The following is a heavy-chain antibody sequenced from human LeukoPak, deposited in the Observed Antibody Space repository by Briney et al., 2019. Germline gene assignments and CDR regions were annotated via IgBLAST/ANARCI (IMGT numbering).Heavy chain of an antibody. D-gene: IGHD4-17*01. Sequence: GGSLRLSCADSGFTFSSYAMHWVRQAPGKGLEWVAVISYDGSNRYYADSVKGRFTISRDNSKNTLYLQMNSLRAEDTAVYYCARDFTDDYGESPHAFDIWGQGTMVTVSS. CDR1: GFTFSSYA. J-gene: IGHJ3*02. CDR3: ARDFTDDYGESPHAFDI. V-gene: IGHV3-30-3*01. CDR2: ISYDGSNR.